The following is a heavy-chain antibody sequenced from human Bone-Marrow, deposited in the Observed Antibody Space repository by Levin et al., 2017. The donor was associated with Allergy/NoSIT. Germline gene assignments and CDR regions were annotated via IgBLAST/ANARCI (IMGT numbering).Heavy chain of an antibody. V-gene: IGHV3-30*04. CDR3: ASSSNGWFGELPPGY. CDR2: ISYDGSNK. CDR1: GFTFSSYA. J-gene: IGHJ4*02. D-gene: IGHD3-10*01. Sequence: PGGSLRLSCAASGFTFSSYAMHWVRQAPGKGLEWVAVISYDGSNKYYADSVKGRFTISRDNSKNTLYLQMNSLRAEDTAVYYCASSSNGWFGELPPGYWGQGTLVTVSS.